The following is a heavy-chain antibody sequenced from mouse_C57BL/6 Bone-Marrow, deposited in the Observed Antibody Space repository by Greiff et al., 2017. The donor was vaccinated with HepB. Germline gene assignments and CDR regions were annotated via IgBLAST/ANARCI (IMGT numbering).Heavy chain of an antibody. D-gene: IGHD1-1*01. J-gene: IGHJ4*01. V-gene: IGHV1-9*01. CDR1: GYTFTGYW. CDR2: ILPGSGST. Sequence: VQLQQSGAELMKPGASVKLSCKATGYTFTGYWIEWVKQRPGHGLEWIGEILPGSGSTNYNEKFKGKATFTADTSSNTAYMQLSSLTTEDSAIYYCARKDYYYGSPFYAMDYWGQGTSVTVSS. CDR3: ARKDYYYGSPFYAMDY.